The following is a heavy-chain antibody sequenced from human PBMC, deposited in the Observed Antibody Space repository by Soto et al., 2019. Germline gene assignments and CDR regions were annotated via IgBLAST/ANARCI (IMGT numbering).Heavy chain of an antibody. CDR3: ARRGAITMIVDNYYYGMDV. CDR1: GGTVSSHA. CDR2: IIPIFGTA. Sequence: SVKVSCKASGGTVSSHAISWVRQAPGQGLEWMGGIIPIFGTANYAQKFQGRVTITADESTSTAYMELSSLRSEDTAVYYCARRGAITMIVDNYYYGMDVWGQGTTVTVSS. J-gene: IGHJ6*02. V-gene: IGHV1-69*13. D-gene: IGHD3-22*01.